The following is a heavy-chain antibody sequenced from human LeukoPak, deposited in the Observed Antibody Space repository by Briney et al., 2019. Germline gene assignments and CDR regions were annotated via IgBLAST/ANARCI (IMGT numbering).Heavy chain of an antibody. CDR1: GGSISSSSYY. V-gene: IGHV4-39*07. J-gene: IGHJ5*02. D-gene: IGHD3-9*01. Sequence: SETLSLTCTVSGGSISSSSYYWGWIRQPPGKGLEWIGSIYYSGSTYYNPSLKSRVTISVDTSKNQFSLKLSSVTAADTAVYYCARDSPYYDILTGYYSNWFDPWGQGTLVTVSS. CDR2: IYYSGST. CDR3: ARDSPYYDILTGYYSNWFDP.